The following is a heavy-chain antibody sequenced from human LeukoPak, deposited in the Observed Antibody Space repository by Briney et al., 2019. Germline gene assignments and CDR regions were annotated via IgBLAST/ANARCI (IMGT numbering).Heavy chain of an antibody. CDR1: GFIFSSYG. Sequence: GGSLRLSCVASGFIFSSYGMHWVRQAPGKGLDWVAFIRYDGSNKYYADSVKGRFTISRDNSKNTLYLQMNSLRAEDTAVYYCARGTPYCSGGSCYYYWGQGTLVTVSS. J-gene: IGHJ4*02. CDR3: ARGTPYCSGGSCYYY. CDR2: IRYDGSNK. V-gene: IGHV3-30*02. D-gene: IGHD2-15*01.